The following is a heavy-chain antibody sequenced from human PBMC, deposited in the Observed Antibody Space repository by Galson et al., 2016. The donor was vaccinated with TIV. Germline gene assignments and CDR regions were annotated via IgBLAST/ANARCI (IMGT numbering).Heavy chain of an antibody. V-gene: IGHV3-23*01. CDR3: AKFSGAYSRNYFFDY. D-gene: IGHD1-26*01. CDR1: GFDVSTFA. Sequence: SLRLSCAASGFDVSTFAMAWVRQAPGKGLEWVSTFSSSGRSTYYADSVMGRFTISRDNSKNTLHLEMNGLRAEDTAVYYCAKFSGAYSRNYFFDYWGPGTLVTVSS. CDR2: FSSSGRST. J-gene: IGHJ4*02.